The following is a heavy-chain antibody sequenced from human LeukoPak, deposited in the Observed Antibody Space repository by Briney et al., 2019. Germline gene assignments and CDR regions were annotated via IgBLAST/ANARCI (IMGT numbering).Heavy chain of an antibody. D-gene: IGHD5-18*01. V-gene: IGHV4-39*01. J-gene: IGHJ4*02. CDR2: IYYSDST. Sequence: PSETLSLTCTVSGGSISSSSYYWGWVRQPPGKGLEWIGSIYYSDSTYSNPSLKSRVTISADTSKNQFSLKLSSVTAADTAVYYCARHSRGYTYGPDYWGQGTLVTVSS. CDR1: GGSISSSSYY. CDR3: ARHSRGYTYGPDY.